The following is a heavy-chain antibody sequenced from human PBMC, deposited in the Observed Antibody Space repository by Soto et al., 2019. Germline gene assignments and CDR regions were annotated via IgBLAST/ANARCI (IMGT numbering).Heavy chain of an antibody. J-gene: IGHJ6*02. CDR3: AGGLGYCSSTSCRGHYYYGMDV. D-gene: IGHD2-2*01. V-gene: IGHV5-10-1*01. CDR1: GYSFTSYW. CDR2: IDPSDSYT. Sequence: GEPLKISCKGSGYSFTSYWISWVRQMPGKGLEWMGRIDPSDSYTNYSPSFQGHVTISADKSISTAYLQWSSLKASDTAVYYCAGGLGYCSSTSCRGHYYYGMDVWGQGTTVTVSS.